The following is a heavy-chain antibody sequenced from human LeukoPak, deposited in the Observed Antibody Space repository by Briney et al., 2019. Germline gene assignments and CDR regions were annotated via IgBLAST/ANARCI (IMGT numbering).Heavy chain of an antibody. V-gene: IGHV1-46*01. Sequence: ASVKVSFKASGYTFTSYYMHWVRQAPGQGLEWMGIINPSGGSTSYAQKFQGRVTMTRDTSTSTAYMELSSLRSEDMAVYYCARGREDGYSYGFGLDYWGQGTLVTVSS. CDR3: ARGREDGYSYGFGLDY. J-gene: IGHJ4*02. CDR2: INPSGGST. D-gene: IGHD5-18*01. CDR1: GYTFTSYY.